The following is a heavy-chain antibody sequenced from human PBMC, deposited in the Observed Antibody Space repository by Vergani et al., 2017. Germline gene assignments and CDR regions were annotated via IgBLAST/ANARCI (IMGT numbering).Heavy chain of an antibody. CDR3: ARDLALEMATCYFDY. Sequence: VQLLESGGGLVQPGGSLRLSCAASGFTFSSYAMHWVRQAPGKGLEWVAVISYDGSNKYYADSVKGRFTISRDNSKNTLYLQMNSLRAEDTAVYYCARDLALEMATCYFDYWGQGTLVTVSS. V-gene: IGHV3-30-3*01. J-gene: IGHJ4*02. CDR1: GFTFSSYA. D-gene: IGHD5-24*01. CDR2: ISYDGSNK.